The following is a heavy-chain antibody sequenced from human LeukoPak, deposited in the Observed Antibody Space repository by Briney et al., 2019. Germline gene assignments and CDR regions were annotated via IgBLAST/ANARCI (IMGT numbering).Heavy chain of an antibody. CDR3: ARDGSLPDY. CDR1: GFTVSSNY. J-gene: IGHJ4*02. CDR2: IISDGSST. Sequence: QPGGSLRLSCAASGFTVSSNYMSWVRQAPGKGLVWVSRIISDGSSTSYADSVKGRFTISRDNAKNTLYLQMNSLRAEDTAVYYCARDGSLPDYWGQGTLVTVSS. V-gene: IGHV3-74*01.